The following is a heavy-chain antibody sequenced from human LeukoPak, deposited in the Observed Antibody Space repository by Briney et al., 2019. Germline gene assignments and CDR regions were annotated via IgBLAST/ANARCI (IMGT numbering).Heavy chain of an antibody. Sequence: GGFLRLSCAASGFTFDDYAMHWVRQAPGKGLEWVSGISWNSGSIGYADSVKGRFTISRDNAKNSLYLQMNSLRAEDMALYYCAKGGGAYYYYYMDVWGKGTTVAVSS. V-gene: IGHV3-9*03. D-gene: IGHD4/OR15-4a*01. CDR3: AKGGGAYYYYYMDV. J-gene: IGHJ6*03. CDR1: GFTFDDYA. CDR2: ISWNSGSI.